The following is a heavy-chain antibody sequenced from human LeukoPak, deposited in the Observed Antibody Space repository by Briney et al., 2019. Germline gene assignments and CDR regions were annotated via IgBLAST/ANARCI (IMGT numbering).Heavy chain of an antibody. Sequence: PSETLSLTCTVSGGSLTISTYFWGWIRQPPGKGLEWIGSIYYSGSTNYNPSLKSRVTISVDTPKNQSSLKLSSVTAADTAVYYCARETSQKGAHYMDVWGKGTTVTISS. J-gene: IGHJ6*03. CDR3: ARETSQKGAHYMDV. D-gene: IGHD3-16*01. V-gene: IGHV4-39*07. CDR2: IYYSGST. CDR1: GGSLTISTYF.